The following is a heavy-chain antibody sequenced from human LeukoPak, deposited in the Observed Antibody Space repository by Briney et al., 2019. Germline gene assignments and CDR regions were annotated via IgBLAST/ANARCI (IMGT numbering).Heavy chain of an antibody. CDR3: ARGGLVRGSINSFIAFDV. CDR1: GDSDSRTDGG. D-gene: IGHD3-10*01. V-gene: IGHV6-1*01. Sequence: SQTLSLTCAISGDSDSRTDGGWNWIRQSPSRGLEWLGRTYYRSKWYYDDALSVESRISIKPDTSKNQLTLQLNSVTPEDTALYFCARGGLVRGSINSFIAFDVWGQGIMVTVSS. CDR2: TYYRSKWYY. J-gene: IGHJ3*01.